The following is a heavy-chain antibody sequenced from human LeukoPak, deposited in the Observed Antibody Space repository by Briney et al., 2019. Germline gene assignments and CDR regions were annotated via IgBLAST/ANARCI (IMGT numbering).Heavy chain of an antibody. D-gene: IGHD6-13*01. J-gene: IGHJ4*02. CDR3: ARAAAGFDY. CDR1: GGSISTYY. Sequence: SETLSLTCTVSGGSISTYYWSWIRQPPGKGLEWIAYIDYRGSTNYNPSLKSRLTISVDTSKNQFSLKLSSVTAADTAVYYCARAAAGFDYWGQGTLVTVSS. CDR2: IDYRGST. V-gene: IGHV4-59*12.